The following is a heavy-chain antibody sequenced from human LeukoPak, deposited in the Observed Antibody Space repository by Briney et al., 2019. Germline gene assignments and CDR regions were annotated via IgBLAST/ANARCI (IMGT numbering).Heavy chain of an antibody. CDR1: GFSLSTSGVG. Sequence: SGPTLVKPTQTLTLTCTFSGFSLSTSGVGVGXXXXXXXXXXXXXXXIYWDDDKRYSPSLKSRLTITKDTSKNQVVLTMTNMDPVDTATYYCAHRDENYGVPWGFDPWGQGTLVTVSS. D-gene: IGHD4-17*01. J-gene: IGHJ5*02. CDR2: IYWDDDK. V-gene: IGHV2-5*02. CDR3: AHRDENYGVPWGFDP.